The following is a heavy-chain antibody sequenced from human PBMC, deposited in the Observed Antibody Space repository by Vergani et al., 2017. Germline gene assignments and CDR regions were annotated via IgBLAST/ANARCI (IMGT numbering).Heavy chain of an antibody. CDR3: ARVLRRIWFGEVSHAFDI. V-gene: IGHV4-38-2*02. D-gene: IGHD3-10*01. Sequence: QVQLQESGPGLVKPSETLSLTCTVSGYSISSGYYWGWIRQPAGKGLEWIGRLCPSGSTNYNPSLKSRVTISVDTSKNQFSLKLSSVTAADTAVYYCARVLRRIWFGEVSHAFDIWGQGTMVTVSS. J-gene: IGHJ3*02. CDR2: LCPSGST. CDR1: GYSISSGYY.